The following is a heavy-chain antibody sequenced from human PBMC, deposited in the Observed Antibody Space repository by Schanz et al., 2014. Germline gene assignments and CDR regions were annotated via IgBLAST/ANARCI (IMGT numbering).Heavy chain of an antibody. D-gene: IGHD3-3*01. CDR2: VSRSTPDI. Sequence: EVQLLESGGGLVRPGGSLRLSCAASGFTFSSYAMNWVRQAPGKGLEWVSYVSRSTPDIYYADSVKGRFTMSRDNAKNSVFLQMNSLRAEDTAVYYCVRDSFFAFDYWGQGTLVNVSS. CDR3: VRDSFFAFDY. V-gene: IGHV3-48*01. J-gene: IGHJ4*02. CDR1: GFTFSSYA.